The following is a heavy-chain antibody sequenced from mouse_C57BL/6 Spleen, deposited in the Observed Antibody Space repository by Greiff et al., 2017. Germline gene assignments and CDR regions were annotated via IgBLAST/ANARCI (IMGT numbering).Heavy chain of an antibody. CDR1: GFTFSSYA. CDR2: ISSGGDYI. V-gene: IGHV5-9-1*02. CDR3: TRGDGSSYYYAMDY. D-gene: IGHD2-3*01. Sequence: EVQLVESGEGLVKPGGSLKLSCAASGFTFSSYAMSWVRQTPEKRLEWVAYISSGGDYIYYADTVKGRFTISRDNARNTLYLQMSSLKSEDTAMYYCTRGDGSSYYYAMDYWGQGTSVTVSS. J-gene: IGHJ4*01.